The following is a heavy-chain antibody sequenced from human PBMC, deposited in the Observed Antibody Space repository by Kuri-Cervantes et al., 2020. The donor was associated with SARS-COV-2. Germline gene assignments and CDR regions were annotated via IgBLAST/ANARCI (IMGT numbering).Heavy chain of an antibody. V-gene: IGHV3-30*03. J-gene: IGHJ4*02. CDR1: GFMFSRCG. CDR3: VTDRLGVHDS. CDR2: ISFDVSIK. D-gene: IGHD2-8*01. Sequence: GESRKIACAASGFMFSRCGMHWVRQAPGKGLEWLAYISFDVSIKDKIFSGKGRVTISRDNSQNTLYLQMNSLRSEDTAVYYCVTDRLGVHDSWGQGTLVTVSS.